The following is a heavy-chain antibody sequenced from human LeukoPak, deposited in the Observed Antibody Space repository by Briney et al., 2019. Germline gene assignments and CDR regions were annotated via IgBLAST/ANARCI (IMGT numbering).Heavy chain of an antibody. CDR1: GFTFSSYA. J-gene: IGHJ4*02. CDR2: ISYDGSNK. CDR3: ARDRSDIVATIDFDY. D-gene: IGHD5-12*01. V-gene: IGHV3-30*04. Sequence: GRSLRLSCAAFGFTFSSYAMHWVRQAPGKGLEWVAVISYDGSNKYYADSVKGRFTISRDNSKNTLYLQMNSLRAEDTAVYYCARDRSDIVATIDFDYWGQGTLVTVSS.